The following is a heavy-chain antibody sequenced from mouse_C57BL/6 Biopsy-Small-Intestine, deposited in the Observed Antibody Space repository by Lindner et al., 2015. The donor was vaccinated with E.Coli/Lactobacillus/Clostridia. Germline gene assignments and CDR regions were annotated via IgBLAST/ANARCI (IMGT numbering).Heavy chain of an antibody. CDR2: INPSTGGT. D-gene: IGHD4-1*01. CDR3: ARWAGTAYWYFDV. J-gene: IGHJ1*03. Sequence: VQLQESGPELVKPGASVKISCKASGYSFTGYYMNWVKQSPEKSLEWIGEINPSTGGTTYNQKFKAKATLTVDKSSSTAYMQLKSLTSEDSAVYYCARWAGTAYWYFDVWGTGTTVTVSS. V-gene: IGHV1-42*01. CDR1: GYSFTGYY.